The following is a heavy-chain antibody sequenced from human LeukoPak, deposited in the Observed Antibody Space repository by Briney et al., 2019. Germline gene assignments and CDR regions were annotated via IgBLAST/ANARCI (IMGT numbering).Heavy chain of an antibody. Sequence: ASVKVSCKASGGTFSSYAISWVRQAPGQGLEWMGGIIPIFDTPNYAQKFQGRVTITADESTSTAYMELSSLRSEGTAVYYCASDYYGSGTFFDCWGQGTLVTVSS. J-gene: IGHJ4*02. CDR1: GGTFSSYA. CDR2: IIPIFDTP. V-gene: IGHV1-69*13. D-gene: IGHD3-10*01. CDR3: ASDYYGSGTFFDC.